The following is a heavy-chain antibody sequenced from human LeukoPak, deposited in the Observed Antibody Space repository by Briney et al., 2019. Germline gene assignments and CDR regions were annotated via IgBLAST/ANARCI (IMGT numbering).Heavy chain of an antibody. J-gene: IGHJ4*02. CDR2: MSNNGGTI. CDR1: GFTFTDYY. V-gene: IGHV3-11*01. CDR3: AKRGGADILTGYAPSVFDY. Sequence: GGSLRLSCAASGFTFTDYYMSWIRQAPGKGLEWVAYMSNNGGTIYYADSVKGRFTISRDNAKNSLYLQMNSLRAEDTAVYYCAKRGGADILTGYAPSVFDYWGQGTLVTVSS. D-gene: IGHD3-9*01.